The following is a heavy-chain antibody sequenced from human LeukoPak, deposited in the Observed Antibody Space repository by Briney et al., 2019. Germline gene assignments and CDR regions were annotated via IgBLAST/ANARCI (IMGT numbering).Heavy chain of an antibody. CDR1: GGSIAGDSDY. CDR2: IYTRGST. Sequence: SQTLPLTFTVSGGSIAGDSDYGICIRQPAGKALEGSGCIYTRGSTIYNPPLKGRVTISEDTSKNQFSLKLSPMTAADTAVYFCAREYGSSWTYWYFDLWGRGTLVTVSS. D-gene: IGHD6-13*01. V-gene: IGHV4-61*02. J-gene: IGHJ2*01. CDR3: AREYGSSWTYWYFDL.